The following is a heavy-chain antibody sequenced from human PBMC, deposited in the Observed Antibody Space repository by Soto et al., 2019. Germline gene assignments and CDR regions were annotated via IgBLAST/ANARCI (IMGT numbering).Heavy chain of an antibody. V-gene: IGHV3-21*01. CDR3: ARIEYYDSSGPDGYGMDV. D-gene: IGHD3-22*01. J-gene: IGHJ6*02. CDR2: ISSSSSYI. CDR1: GFTFSSYS. Sequence: GSLRLSCAASGFTFSSYSMNWVRQAPGKGLEWVSSISSSSSYIYYADSVKGRFTISRDNAKNSLYLQMNSLRAEDTAVYYCARIEYYDSSGPDGYGMDVWGQGTTVTVSS.